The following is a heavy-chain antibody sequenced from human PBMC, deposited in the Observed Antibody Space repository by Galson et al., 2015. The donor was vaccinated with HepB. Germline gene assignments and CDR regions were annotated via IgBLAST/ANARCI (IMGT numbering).Heavy chain of an antibody. Sequence: SVKVSCKVSGVTFSNFAIDWVRQAPGESPEWMGGIIPMFGVANYAPKFQGRLTMTADDSTSTAYMELGSLSSEDTALYYCARPKMQYEGSYCFDFWGQGTLVTVSS. V-gene: IGHV1-69*13. D-gene: IGHD1-26*01. CDR1: GVTFSNFA. CDR2: IIPMFGVA. CDR3: ARPKMQYEGSYCFDF. J-gene: IGHJ4*02.